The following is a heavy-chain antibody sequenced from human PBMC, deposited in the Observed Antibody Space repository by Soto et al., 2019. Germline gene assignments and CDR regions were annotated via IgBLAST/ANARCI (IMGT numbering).Heavy chain of an antibody. CDR1: VGTFSSYA. D-gene: IGHD3-3*01. CDR2: IIPIFGTA. Sequence: QVQLVQSGAEVKKPGSSVKVSCKASVGTFSSYAISWVRQAPGQGLEWMGGIIPIFGTANYAQKFQGRVTITADESTSTAYMELSSLRYEDTAVYYCARSGRWREPYYYGMDVWGQGTTVTVSS. V-gene: IGHV1-69*01. J-gene: IGHJ6*02. CDR3: ARSGRWREPYYYGMDV.